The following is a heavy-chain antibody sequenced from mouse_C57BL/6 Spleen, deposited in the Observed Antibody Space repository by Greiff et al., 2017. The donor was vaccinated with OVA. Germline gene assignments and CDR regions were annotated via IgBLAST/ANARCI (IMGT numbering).Heavy chain of an antibody. Sequence: EVNLVESEGGLVQPGSSMKLSCTASGFTFSDYYMAWVRQVPEKGLEWVANINYDGSSTYYLDSLKSRFIISRDNAKNILYLQMSSLKSEDTATYYCARGAYDGFAYWGQGTLVTVSA. CDR3: ARGAYDGFAY. CDR1: GFTFSDYY. CDR2: INYDGSST. J-gene: IGHJ3*01. V-gene: IGHV5-16*01. D-gene: IGHD2-12*01.